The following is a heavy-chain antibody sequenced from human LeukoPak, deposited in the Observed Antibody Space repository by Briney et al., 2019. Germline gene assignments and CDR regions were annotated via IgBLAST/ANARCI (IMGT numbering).Heavy chain of an antibody. Sequence: GESLKISCKGSGYSFTSYWIGWVRQMPGKGLEWMGIIYPGDSDTRYSPYFQGQVTISADKSISTAYLQWSSLKASDTAMYYCARPKGHGYKSDRDAFDIWGQGTMVTVSS. V-gene: IGHV5-51*01. D-gene: IGHD5-24*01. CDR2: IYPGDSDT. J-gene: IGHJ3*02. CDR3: ARPKGHGYKSDRDAFDI. CDR1: GYSFTSYW.